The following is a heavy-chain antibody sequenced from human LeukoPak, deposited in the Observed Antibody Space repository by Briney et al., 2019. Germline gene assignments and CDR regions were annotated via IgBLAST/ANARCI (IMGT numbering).Heavy chain of an antibody. V-gene: IGHV4-38-2*02. CDR2: IYHSGST. CDR1: GYSISSGYY. CDR3: ARVRDGSGNLYFQH. D-gene: IGHD3-10*01. Sequence: SETLSLTCTVSGYSISSGYYWGWIRPPPGKGLEWIGSIYHSGSTYYNPSLKSRVTISVDTSKNQFSLKLSSVTAADTAVYYCARVRDGSGNLYFQHWGQGTLVTVSS. J-gene: IGHJ1*01.